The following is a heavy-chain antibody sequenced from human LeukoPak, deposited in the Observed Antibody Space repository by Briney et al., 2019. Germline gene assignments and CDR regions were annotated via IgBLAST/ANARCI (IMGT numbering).Heavy chain of an antibody. Sequence: GVSLRLSCAASGFTVSSNYMSCVRQAPGKGLEWLSVMYSGGSTYYADSVKGRFTISRDNSKNTLYLQMNSLRAEDTAVYYCARGGGDRPDLGFDYWGQGTLVTVSS. J-gene: IGHJ4*02. D-gene: IGHD3-16*01. CDR3: ARGGGDRPDLGFDY. V-gene: IGHV3-66*02. CDR1: GFTVSSNY. CDR2: MYSGGST.